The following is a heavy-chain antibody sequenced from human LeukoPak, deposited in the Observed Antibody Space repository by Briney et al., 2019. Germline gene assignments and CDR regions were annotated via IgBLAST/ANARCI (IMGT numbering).Heavy chain of an antibody. V-gene: IGHV3-66*01. CDR1: GFTVSSNY. CDR3: ARALRDGYNRGIDY. CDR2: IYIGGSI. Sequence: GGSLRLSCAASGFTVSSNYMTWVRQAPGKGLEWVSVIYIGGSILYADSVKGRFTISRDNSKNTLYLQMNSLRAEDTAVYYCARALRDGYNRGIDYWGQGTLVTVSS. D-gene: IGHD5-24*01. J-gene: IGHJ4*02.